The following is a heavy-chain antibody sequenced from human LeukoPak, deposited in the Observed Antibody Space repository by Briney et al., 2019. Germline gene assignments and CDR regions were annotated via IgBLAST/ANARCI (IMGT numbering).Heavy chain of an antibody. CDR2: INTDGTST. Sequence: GESLRLSCAASGFTFSNSWMQWVRQVPGKGLVWVSRINTDGTSTSYADSVRGRFIISRDNAKNTLYLQMNSLRAEDTAVYYCARPQQGVTTRSHGLDVWGQGTTVTVSS. D-gene: IGHD3-22*01. CDR1: GFTFSNSW. V-gene: IGHV3-74*01. J-gene: IGHJ6*02. CDR3: ARPQQGVTTRSHGLDV.